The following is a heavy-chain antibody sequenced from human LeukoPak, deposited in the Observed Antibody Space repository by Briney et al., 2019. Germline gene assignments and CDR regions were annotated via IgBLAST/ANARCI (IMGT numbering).Heavy chain of an antibody. CDR1: GGSISSYY. CDR2: IHYSGST. CDR3: ARDFRVGTYYEIPYGMDV. V-gene: IGHV4-59*01. D-gene: IGHD3-3*01. J-gene: IGHJ6*02. Sequence: SETLSLTCTVSGGSISSYYWSWIRQPPGKGLDWLGYIHYSGSTNYNPSLKSRVTISVDTSKNQFSLKLTSVTAADTAVYDCARDFRVGTYYEIPYGMDVWGQGTTVTVSS.